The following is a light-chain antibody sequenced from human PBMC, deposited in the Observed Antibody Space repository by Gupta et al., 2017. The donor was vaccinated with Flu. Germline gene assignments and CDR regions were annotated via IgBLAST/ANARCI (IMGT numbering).Light chain of an antibody. J-gene: IGLJ3*02. CDR3: AAWDDRLRGWV. CDR1: SSTIGNNY. CDR2: RND. V-gene: IGLV1-47*01. Sequence: SVLTQPLSASATPRQRVTIFCSGGSSTIGNNYVFWYQQFTGVAPKLLVYRNDQRPSGVPDRFSGSKSGTSASLAISGIRPEDEADYYCAAWDDRLRGWVFGGGTKLTVL.